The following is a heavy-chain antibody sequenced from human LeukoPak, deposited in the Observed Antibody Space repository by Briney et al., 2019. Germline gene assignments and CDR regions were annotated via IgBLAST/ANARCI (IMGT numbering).Heavy chain of an antibody. CDR2: ISYDGSNK. CDR1: GFTFSSYG. CDR3: ARSIAVAGFDY. Sequence: GGSLRLSCAASGFTFSSYGMHWVRQAPGKGLEWVAVISYDGSNKYYADSVKGRFTISRDNSKNTLYLQMNSLRAEDTAVYYCARSIAVAGFDYWGQGTLVTVSS. V-gene: IGHV3-30*03. J-gene: IGHJ4*02. D-gene: IGHD6-19*01.